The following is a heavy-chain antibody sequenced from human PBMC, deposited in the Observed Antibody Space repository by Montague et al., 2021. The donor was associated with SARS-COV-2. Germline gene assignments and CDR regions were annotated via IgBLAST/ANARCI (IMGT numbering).Heavy chain of an antibody. J-gene: IGHJ4*02. D-gene: IGHD5-12*01. CDR3: ARHGWGWLRLLRPFDY. Sequence: SETLSLTCTVSGGSISSSTYYWGWIRQPPGKGLEWIGSIYYSGSTYYNPSLKSRVTISVDTSKNQFSLKLSSVTAADTAVYYCARHGWGWLRLLRPFDYWSQGTLV. CDR1: GGSISSSTYY. V-gene: IGHV4-39*01. CDR2: IYYSGST.